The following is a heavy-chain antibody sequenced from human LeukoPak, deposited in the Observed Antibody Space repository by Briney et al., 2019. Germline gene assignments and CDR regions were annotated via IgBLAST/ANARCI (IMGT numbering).Heavy chain of an antibody. CDR3: GRMEYYDFWSGYSDYYYYGMDV. CDR1: GYTFTSYG. Sequence: ASVKVSCKASGYTFTSYGISWVRQAPGQGLEWMGWISAYNGNTNYAQKLQGRVTMTTDTSTSTAYMELRSLRSDDTAVYYCGRMEYYDFWSGYSDYYYYGMDVWGQGTTVTVSS. J-gene: IGHJ6*02. CDR2: ISAYNGNT. V-gene: IGHV1-18*01. D-gene: IGHD3-3*01.